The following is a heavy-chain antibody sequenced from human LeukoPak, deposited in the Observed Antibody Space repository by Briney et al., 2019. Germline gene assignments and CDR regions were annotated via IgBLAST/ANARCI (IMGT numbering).Heavy chain of an antibody. V-gene: IGHV3-23*01. D-gene: IGHD3-22*01. CDR3: AKYYDSSGYASWFDP. CDR1: GFTFSSYA. J-gene: IGHJ5*02. Sequence: SGGSLRLSCAASGFTFSSYAMSWVRQAPGKGLEWVSAISGSGGSTYYADSVKGRFTISRDNSKNTLYLQMNSLRAEDTAVYYCAKYYDSSGYASWFDPWGQGTLVTVSS. CDR2: ISGSGGST.